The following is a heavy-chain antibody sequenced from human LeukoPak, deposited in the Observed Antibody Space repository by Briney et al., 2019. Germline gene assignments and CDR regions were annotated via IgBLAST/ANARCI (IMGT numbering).Heavy chain of an antibody. D-gene: IGHD1-26*01. CDR1: GGSISSSNW. Sequence: SETLSLTCAVSGGSISSSNWWSWVRQPPGKGLEWIGEIYHSGSTNYNPSLKSRVTISVDKSKNQFSLKLSSVTAADTAVYYCARGLNEVGATTWFDPWGQGTLVTVSS. CDR2: IYHSGST. CDR3: ARGLNEVGATTWFDP. J-gene: IGHJ5*02. V-gene: IGHV4-4*02.